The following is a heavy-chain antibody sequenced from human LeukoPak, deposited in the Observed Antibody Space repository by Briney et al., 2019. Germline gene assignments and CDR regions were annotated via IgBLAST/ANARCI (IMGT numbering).Heavy chain of an antibody. V-gene: IGHV3-66*01. J-gene: IGHJ3*02. Sequence: GGSLRLSCAASGFTVSSNYLSWVRQAPGKGLEWVSVIYSGGSTYYADSVKGRFTISRDNSKNTLYLQMNSLRAEDTAVYYCAKDLGVPATKTRTNAFDIWGQGTMVTVSS. CDR1: GFTVSSNY. CDR3: AKDLGVPATKTRTNAFDI. D-gene: IGHD2-2*01. CDR2: IYSGGST.